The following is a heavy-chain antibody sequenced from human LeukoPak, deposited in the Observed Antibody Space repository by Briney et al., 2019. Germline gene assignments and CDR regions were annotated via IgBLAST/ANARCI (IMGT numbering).Heavy chain of an antibody. D-gene: IGHD2-15*01. V-gene: IGHV3-23*01. CDR2: ISGSGGST. Sequence: PGGSLRLSCAASGLTFSSYAMSWVRQAPGKGLEWVSAISGSGGSTYYADSVKGRFTISRDNSKNTLYLQMNSLRAEDTAVYYCAKVPKVVVVAADFDYWGQGTLVTVSS. CDR1: GLTFSSYA. J-gene: IGHJ4*02. CDR3: AKVPKVVVVAADFDY.